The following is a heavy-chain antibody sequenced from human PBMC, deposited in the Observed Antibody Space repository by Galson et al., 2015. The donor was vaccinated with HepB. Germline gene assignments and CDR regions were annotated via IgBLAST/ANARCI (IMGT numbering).Heavy chain of an antibody. J-gene: IGHJ4*02. Sequence: LSLTCTVSGGSVSSGSYYWSWLRQPPGEGLEWIGYIYYSGSTNYNPSLKSRVTISVDTSKNQFSLKLSSVTAADTAVYYCASPSMITFGISYWGQGTLVTVSS. D-gene: IGHD3-16*01. CDR3: ASPSMITFGISY. CDR1: GGSVSSGSYY. V-gene: IGHV4-61*01. CDR2: IYYSGST.